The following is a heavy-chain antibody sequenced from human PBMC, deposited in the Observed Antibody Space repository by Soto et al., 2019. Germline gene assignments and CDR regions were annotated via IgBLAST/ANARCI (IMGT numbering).Heavy chain of an antibody. CDR3: ARGFPRYCSRPRCYGRFGAFDI. J-gene: IGHJ3*02. CDR2: INHSGST. V-gene: IGHV4-34*01. Sequence: SETLSLTCAVYGGSFSVYYWSWIRQPPGKGLEWIGEINHSGSTNYNPSLKSRVTISVDTSKNQFSLKLSSVTAADTAVYYCARGFPRYCSRPRCYGRFGAFDIWGKGTMVTVS. D-gene: IGHD2-2*01. CDR1: GGSFSVYY.